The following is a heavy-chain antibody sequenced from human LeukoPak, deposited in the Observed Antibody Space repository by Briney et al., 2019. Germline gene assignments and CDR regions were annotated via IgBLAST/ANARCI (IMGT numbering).Heavy chain of an antibody. J-gene: IGHJ4*02. CDR1: GFTFSSYA. CDR3: ARVHRPDYDFWSGYYGLSDY. Sequence: GGSLRLSCATSGFTFSSYAMHWVRQAPGKGLEWVAVISYDGRNKYYADSVKGRFTISRDNSKNTLYLQMNSLRAEDTAVYYCARVHRPDYDFWSGYYGLSDYWGQGTLVTVSS. D-gene: IGHD3-3*01. V-gene: IGHV3-30*04. CDR2: ISYDGRNK.